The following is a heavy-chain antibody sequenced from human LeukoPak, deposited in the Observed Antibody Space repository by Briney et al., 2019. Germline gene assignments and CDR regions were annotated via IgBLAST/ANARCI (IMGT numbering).Heavy chain of an antibody. J-gene: IGHJ3*02. D-gene: IGHD2-8*01. CDR3: VRDNGGSTFDT. CDR1: KFTFSSHG. CDR2: ISSSGGTI. Sequence: PGGSLRLSCAASKFTFSSHGMHWVRQAPGKGLEWVSFISSSGGTIYLADSVKGRFTISRDNARNSLYLQMNSLRAEDMALYYCVRDNGGSTFDTWGQGTMVTVSS. V-gene: IGHV3-48*03.